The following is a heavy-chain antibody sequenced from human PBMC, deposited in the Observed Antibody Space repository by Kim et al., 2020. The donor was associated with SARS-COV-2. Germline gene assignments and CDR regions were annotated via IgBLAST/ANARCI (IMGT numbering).Heavy chain of an antibody. D-gene: IGHD3-10*01. V-gene: IGHV3-23*01. J-gene: IGHJ4*02. CDR2: IGGASKYA. Sequence: GGSLRLSCVASGFTFSNYAMSWVRQAPGKGLEWVSVIGGASKYADYADSVKGRFTTSRDNSKNTLYLQMNSLRAEDTAVYYCAPGGVVRGLIITGHDCWGQGTLVTVSS. CDR1: GFTFSNYA. CDR3: APGGVVRGLIITGHDC.